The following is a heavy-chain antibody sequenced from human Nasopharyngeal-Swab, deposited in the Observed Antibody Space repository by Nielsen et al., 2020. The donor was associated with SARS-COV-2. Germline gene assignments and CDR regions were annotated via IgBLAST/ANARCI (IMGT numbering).Heavy chain of an antibody. Sequence: LRLSCTVSGGSISNYYWSWIRQPPGKGLEWIGYIYYSGSTTYNPSLKSRVTISADTSKNQFSLNLSSVSAADTAVYYCARVIGGQYELLYNWFDPWGQGTLVIVSS. CDR3: ARVIGGQYELLYNWFDP. V-gene: IGHV4-59*12. D-gene: IGHD2-2*01. CDR2: IYYSGST. J-gene: IGHJ5*02. CDR1: GGSISNYY.